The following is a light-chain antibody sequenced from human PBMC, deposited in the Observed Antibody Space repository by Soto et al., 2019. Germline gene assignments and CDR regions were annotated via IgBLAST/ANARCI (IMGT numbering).Light chain of an antibody. CDR1: QSVRSVY. CDR3: QLYDTSPT. J-gene: IGKJ1*01. V-gene: IGKV3-20*01. CDR2: GAS. Sequence: EIVLTQSPGTLSLSPGERATLSCRARQSVRSVYLAWYQQKPGQAPRLLIYGASSRATDIPDTFSGSGSGTEITHTISRLEHEDFAMYFCQLYDTSPTFRQGTKIEIK.